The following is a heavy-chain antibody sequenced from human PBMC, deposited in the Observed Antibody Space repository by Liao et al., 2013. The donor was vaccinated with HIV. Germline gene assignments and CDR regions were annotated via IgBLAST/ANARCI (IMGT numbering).Heavy chain of an antibody. V-gene: IGHV4-34*01. Sequence: QVQLQESGPGLVKPSETLSLTCTVSGGSISNYYWSWIRQPPGKGLEWIGEINHGGSTNYNPSLKSRVTISVDTSKSQFSLKLSSVTAADTAVYYCARGPYYDFWSGYANWGQGTLVTVSS. CDR1: GGSISNYY. D-gene: IGHD3-3*01. J-gene: IGHJ4*02. CDR3: ARGPYYDFWSGYAN. CDR2: INHGGST.